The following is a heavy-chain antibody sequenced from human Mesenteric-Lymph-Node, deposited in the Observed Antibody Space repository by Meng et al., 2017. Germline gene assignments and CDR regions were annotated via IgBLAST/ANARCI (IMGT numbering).Heavy chain of an antibody. D-gene: IGHD5-24*01. CDR3: ARIRIEMATGSGFDI. J-gene: IGHJ3*02. CDR1: GFPFSFYA. V-gene: IGHV3-23*01. CDR2: ISATGTST. Sequence: GESLKISCAASGFPFSFYAMGWVRQAPGQGLELVSAISATGTSTYYSDSVKGRFTVSRDNAKNSVYLQMNSLRGEDTAKYYCARIRIEMATGSGFDIWGQGTVVTVSS.